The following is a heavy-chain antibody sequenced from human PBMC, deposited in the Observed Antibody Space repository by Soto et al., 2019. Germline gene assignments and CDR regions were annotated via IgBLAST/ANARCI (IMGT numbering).Heavy chain of an antibody. D-gene: IGHD3-16*01. J-gene: IGHJ4*02. V-gene: IGHV3-30-3*01. Sequence: QVQLVESGGDVVQPGRSLRLSCAASGFTCSSYSMHWVRQAPGKGLEWVAVISYDGSKKYYAGSVKGRFSISRDNSKNTLSLQMNSLRAEDTAVYYGESLRTAIAYWGQGTLVAVSS. CDR3: ESLRTAIAY. CDR1: GFTCSSYS. CDR2: ISYDGSKK.